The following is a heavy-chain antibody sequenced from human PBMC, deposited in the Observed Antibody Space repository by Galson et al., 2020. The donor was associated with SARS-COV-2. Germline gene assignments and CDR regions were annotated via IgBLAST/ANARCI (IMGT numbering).Heavy chain of an antibody. CDR3: ARESRWDLYFDS. CDR1: GGSIRSGDYY. CDR2: IYTSGRTTGGST. J-gene: IGHJ4*02. D-gene: IGHD1-26*01. V-gene: IGHV4-61*02. Sequence: LSETLSLTCTVSGGSIRSGDYYWSWIRQPAGKGLEWIGRIYTSGRTTGGSTNYNPSLKSRVTISVDTSKNQFSLNLNSVTAADTAVYYCARESRWDLYFDSWGQGTLVTVSS.